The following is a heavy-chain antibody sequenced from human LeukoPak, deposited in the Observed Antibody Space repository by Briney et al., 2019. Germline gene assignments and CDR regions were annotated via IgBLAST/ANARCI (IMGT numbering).Heavy chain of an antibody. CDR3: ARSGTHSFGELFPDY. Sequence: SETLPLTCTVSGGSISSGSYYWSWIRQPAGKGLEWIGRIYTSGSTNYNPSLKSRVTISVDTSKNQFSPKLSSVTAADTAVYYCARSGTHSFGELFPDYWGQGTLVTVSS. V-gene: IGHV4-61*02. D-gene: IGHD3-10*01. J-gene: IGHJ4*02. CDR2: IYTSGST. CDR1: GGSISSGSYY.